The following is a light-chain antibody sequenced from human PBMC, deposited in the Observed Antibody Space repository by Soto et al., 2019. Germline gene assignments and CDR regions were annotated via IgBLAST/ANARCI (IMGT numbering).Light chain of an antibody. CDR2: DVS. Sequence: QSVLTQPASVSGSPGQSITISCTGTSSDVGGYNYVSWYQQHPGKAPKLMIYDVSNRPSGVSNRFSGSKSGNTASLTISGLKAEEEADYYCSSYTSSSTYVVFGGGTKLTVL. CDR3: SSYTSSSTYVV. V-gene: IGLV2-14*01. CDR1: SSDVGGYNY. J-gene: IGLJ2*01.